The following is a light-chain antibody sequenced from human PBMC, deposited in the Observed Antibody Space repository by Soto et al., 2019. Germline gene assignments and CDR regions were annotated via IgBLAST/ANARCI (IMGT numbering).Light chain of an antibody. CDR1: QGISNY. CDR2: GAS. J-gene: IGKJ3*01. CDR3: QQINSYPPGVT. V-gene: IGKV1-9*01. Sequence: DIQLTQSPSFLSASVGDRVTITCRASQGISNYLAWYQQKTGKAPKLLIFGASTLQAGVPSRISGSGSGTEFSLTISDLQPEDFGTYYCQQINSYPPGVTFGPGTKVDVK.